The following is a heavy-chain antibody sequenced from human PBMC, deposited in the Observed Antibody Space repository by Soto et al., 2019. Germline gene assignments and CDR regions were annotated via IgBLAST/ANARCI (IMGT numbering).Heavy chain of an antibody. J-gene: IGHJ4*02. Sequence: QVLLVQSGAEVRKPGSSVNVSCKASGGTFNSYAISWVRQAPGQGLEWMGGIIPDFGTGNSAQKFRGRVSIIADASTPTVHMGLSGLTSEDTAVYYCARERGGYNRGDFEFWGQGTQVTVSS. CDR2: IIPDFGTG. CDR3: ARERGGYNRGDFEF. CDR1: GGTFNSYA. D-gene: IGHD1-26*01. V-gene: IGHV1-69*01.